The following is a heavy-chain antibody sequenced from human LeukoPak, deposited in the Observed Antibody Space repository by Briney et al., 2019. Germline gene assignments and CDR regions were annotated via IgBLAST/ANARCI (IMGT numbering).Heavy chain of an antibody. D-gene: IGHD2-2*01. Sequence: PSETLSLTCTVSVGSISSGDYYWSWIRQPPGKGLEWIGYIYYSGSTYYNPSLKSRVTISVDTSKNQFSLKLSSVTAADTAVYYCAREDIVVVAAAPPIKFFDYWGQGTLVTVSS. J-gene: IGHJ4*02. CDR1: VGSISSGDYY. CDR3: AREDIVVVAAAPPIKFFDY. V-gene: IGHV4-30-4*08. CDR2: IYYSGST.